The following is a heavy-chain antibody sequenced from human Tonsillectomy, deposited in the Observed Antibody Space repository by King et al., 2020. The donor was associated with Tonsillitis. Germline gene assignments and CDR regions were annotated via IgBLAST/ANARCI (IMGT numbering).Heavy chain of an antibody. CDR2: INGDGSST. Sequence: VQLVESGGGLVQPGGSLRLSCAASGFTFSDYWMHWVRQAPGKGLVWVSRINGDGSSTTYADSVKGRFTISRDNAKNTLYLQMNSLRAEDTAVYYCARSIQVAVTRWFDPWGQGTLVTVSS. V-gene: IGHV3-74*01. CDR3: ARSIQVAVTRWFDP. CDR1: GFTFSDYW. D-gene: IGHD6-19*01. J-gene: IGHJ5*02.